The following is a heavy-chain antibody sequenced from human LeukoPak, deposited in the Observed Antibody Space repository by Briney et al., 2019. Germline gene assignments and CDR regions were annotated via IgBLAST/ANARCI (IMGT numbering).Heavy chain of an antibody. Sequence: GGSLRLSCAASGFTLSSYWMDWVRQAPGKGLVWVSRIKSDGRTNYAASVKGRFTISRDNAKNTVSLQMNSLRAEDTGVYYCARAPSEIGGYYPEYFRHWGQGTLVIVSS. CDR3: ARAPSEIGGYYPEYFRH. V-gene: IGHV3-74*01. J-gene: IGHJ1*01. CDR2: IKSDGRT. D-gene: IGHD3-22*01. CDR1: GFTLSSYW.